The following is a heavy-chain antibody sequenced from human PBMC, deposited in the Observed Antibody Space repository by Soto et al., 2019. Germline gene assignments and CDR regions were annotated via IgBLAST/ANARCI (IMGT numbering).Heavy chain of an antibody. V-gene: IGHV3-30*18. D-gene: IGHD3-9*01. CDR1: GFTISGHG. CDR2: ISYDGSDK. Sequence: GGSLRLSCPASGFTISGHGMHWVRQAPGKGLEWLAVISYDGSDKFYGDSVKDRFTISRDNSKNTLYLQMNSLRAEDTAVYYCAKDSRYFSPQDGMDVWGQGTTVTVSS. J-gene: IGHJ6*02. CDR3: AKDSRYFSPQDGMDV.